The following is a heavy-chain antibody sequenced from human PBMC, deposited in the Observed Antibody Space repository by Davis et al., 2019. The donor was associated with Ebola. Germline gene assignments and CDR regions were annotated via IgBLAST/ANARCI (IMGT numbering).Heavy chain of an antibody. Sequence: HTGGSLRLSCAASGFTFSSYWMHWVRQAPGKGQVWVSRINSDGSSTSYADSVKGRFTISRDNAKNTLYLQMNSLRDEDTAVYYCARGRKGSSWHFDYWGQGTLVTVSS. V-gene: IGHV3-74*01. CDR1: GFTFSSYW. CDR2: INSDGSST. D-gene: IGHD6-13*01. CDR3: ARGRKGSSWHFDY. J-gene: IGHJ4*02.